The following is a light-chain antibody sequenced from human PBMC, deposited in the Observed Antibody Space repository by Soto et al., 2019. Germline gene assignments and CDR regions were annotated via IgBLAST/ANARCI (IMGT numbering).Light chain of an antibody. J-gene: IGKJ1*01. CDR2: AAS. CDR1: QSISSY. V-gene: IGKV1-39*01. Sequence: DNQMTQSPSSLSASVGDRVTITCRASQSISSYLNWYQQKPGKAPKLLIYAASSLQSGVPSRFSGSGSGTDFTLTISSLQPEDCATYYCQQSYSTPPTFGQGTKVDIK. CDR3: QQSYSTPPT.